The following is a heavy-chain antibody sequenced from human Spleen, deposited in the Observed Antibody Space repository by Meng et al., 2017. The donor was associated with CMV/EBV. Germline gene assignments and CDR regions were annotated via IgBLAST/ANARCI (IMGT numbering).Heavy chain of an antibody. CDR3: ARIPMDY. Sequence: SLKISCAASGFTFDDYAMHWVRQAPGKGLEWVSGISWNSGSIGYADSVKGRFTISRDNAKNSLYLQMNSLRAEDTAVYYCARIPMDYWGQGTLVTVS. CDR1: GFTFDDYA. V-gene: IGHV3-9*01. D-gene: IGHD2-15*01. J-gene: IGHJ4*02. CDR2: ISWNSGSI.